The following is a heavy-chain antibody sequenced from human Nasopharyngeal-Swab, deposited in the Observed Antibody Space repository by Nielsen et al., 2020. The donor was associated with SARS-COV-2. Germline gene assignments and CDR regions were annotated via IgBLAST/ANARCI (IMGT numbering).Heavy chain of an antibody. J-gene: IGHJ5*02. D-gene: IGHD3-3*01. Sequence: VRQAPGKGLEWVSAISGSGGSTYYADSVKGRFTISRDNSKNTLYLQMNSLRAEDTAVYYCAKDETYYDFWSGYFRWFDPWGLGTLVTVSS. V-gene: IGHV3-23*01. CDR2: ISGSGGST. CDR3: AKDETYYDFWSGYFRWFDP.